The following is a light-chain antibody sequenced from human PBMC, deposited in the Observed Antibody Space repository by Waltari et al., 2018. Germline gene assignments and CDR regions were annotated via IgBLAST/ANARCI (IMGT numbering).Light chain of an antibody. V-gene: IGKV3-20*01. Sequence: EIVFTQSPGTLSLSPGESATLSCRASQSVGRSLAWYQQKPGQAPRLLIYGASNRATGIPDRFSGSGFATDFSLTISRLEPEDFAVYYCQKYESLPATFGQGTKVEIK. CDR2: GAS. CDR1: QSVGRS. CDR3: QKYESLPAT. J-gene: IGKJ1*01.